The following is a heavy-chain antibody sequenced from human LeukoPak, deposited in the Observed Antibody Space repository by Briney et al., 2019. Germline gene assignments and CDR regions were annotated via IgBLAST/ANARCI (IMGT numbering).Heavy chain of an antibody. CDR3: ARAGGKKPGYRSSTSCY. CDR1: GFTFSSYS. CDR2: ISSSSSTI. Sequence: SGGSLRLSCAASGFTFSSYSMNWVRQAPGKGLERVSYISSSSSTIYYADSVKGRFTISRDNAKNSLYLQMNSLRAEDTAVYYCARAGGKKPGYRSSTSCYWGQGTLVTVSS. J-gene: IGHJ4*02. D-gene: IGHD2-2*01. V-gene: IGHV3-48*01.